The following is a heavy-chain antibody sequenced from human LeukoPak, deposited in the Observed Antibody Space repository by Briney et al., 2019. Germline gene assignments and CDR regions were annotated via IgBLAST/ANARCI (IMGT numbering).Heavy chain of an antibody. CDR2: IYYSGST. CDR3: AREPVPAAALFDP. Sequence: SETLSLTCTVSGGSISSSSYYWGWIRQPPGKGLEWIGYIYYSGSTNYNPSLKSRVTISVDTSKNQFSQKLSSVTAADTAVYYCAREPVPAAALFDPWGQGTLVTVSS. V-gene: IGHV4-61*01. J-gene: IGHJ5*02. D-gene: IGHD2-2*01. CDR1: GGSISSSSYY.